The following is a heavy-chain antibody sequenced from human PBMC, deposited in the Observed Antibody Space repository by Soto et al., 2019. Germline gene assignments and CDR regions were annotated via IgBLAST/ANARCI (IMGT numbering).Heavy chain of an antibody. CDR2: IYYSGST. CDR1: GGSISSYY. J-gene: IGHJ6*02. CDR3: ARMNIAAAGPYYYGMDF. V-gene: IGHV4-59*01. Sequence: SETLSLTCTVSGGSISSYYWSWIRQPPGKGLEWIGYIYYSGSTNYNPSLKSRVTISVDTSKNQFSLKLSSVTAADTAVYYCARMNIAAAGPYYYGMDFWGQVTTVTFSS. D-gene: IGHD6-13*01.